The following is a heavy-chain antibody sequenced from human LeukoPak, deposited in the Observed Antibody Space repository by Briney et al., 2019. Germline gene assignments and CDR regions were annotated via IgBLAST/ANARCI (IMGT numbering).Heavy chain of an antibody. D-gene: IGHD6-6*01. CDR2: IYYSGST. J-gene: IGHJ4*02. CDR1: GGSISSNSYY. V-gene: IGHV4-39*07. Sequence: NASETLSLTCTVSGGSISSNSYYWGWIRQPPVKGLEWIGSIYYSGSTYYNPSLKSRVTISVDTSRNQFSLKLSSVTAADTAVYYCAREGSNTSPGWGQGTLVTVSS. CDR3: AREGSNTSPG.